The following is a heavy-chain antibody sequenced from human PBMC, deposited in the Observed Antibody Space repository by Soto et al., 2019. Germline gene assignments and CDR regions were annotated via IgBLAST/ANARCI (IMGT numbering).Heavy chain of an antibody. J-gene: IGHJ4*02. V-gene: IGHV1-69*01. Sequence: QVHLVQSGAEVKKPGSSVKVSCKASGGTFSSYAISWVRQAPGQGLEWMGGFIPIFGTTNYAQKFQGRVTITADESTSTAYMVLSSLRSEDTAVYYCTRDRGRRYNNGRGYYYSAYWGQGTLVTVSS. D-gene: IGHD3-22*01. CDR3: TRDRGRRYNNGRGYYYSAY. CDR2: FIPIFGTT. CDR1: GGTFSSYA.